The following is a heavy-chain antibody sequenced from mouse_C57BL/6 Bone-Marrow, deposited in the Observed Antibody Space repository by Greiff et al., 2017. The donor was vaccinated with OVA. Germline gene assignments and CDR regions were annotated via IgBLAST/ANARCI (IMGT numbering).Heavy chain of an antibody. CDR2: INPNNGGT. Sequence: VQLQQSGPELVKPGASVKISCKASGYTFTDYYMNWVKQSHGKSLEWIGDINPNNGGTSYNQKFKGKATLTVDKSSSTAYMELRSLTSEDSAVYYCARHYGYDERFAYWGQGTLVTVSA. V-gene: IGHV1-26*01. D-gene: IGHD2-2*01. CDR3: ARHYGYDERFAY. J-gene: IGHJ3*01. CDR1: GYTFTDYY.